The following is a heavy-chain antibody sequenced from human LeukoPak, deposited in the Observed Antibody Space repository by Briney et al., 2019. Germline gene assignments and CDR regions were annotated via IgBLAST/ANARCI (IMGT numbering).Heavy chain of an antibody. J-gene: IGHJ4*02. V-gene: IGHV3-30*18. Sequence: PGRSLRLSCAASGFTFSSYGMHWVRQAPGKGLEWVAVISYDGSNKYYADSVKGRFTISRDNSKNTLYLQMNSLRAEDTAVYYCAKDPGYCSSTSCPGLFDYWGQGTLVTVSS. CDR2: ISYDGSNK. CDR3: AKDPGYCSSTSCPGLFDY. CDR1: GFTFSSYG. D-gene: IGHD2-2*03.